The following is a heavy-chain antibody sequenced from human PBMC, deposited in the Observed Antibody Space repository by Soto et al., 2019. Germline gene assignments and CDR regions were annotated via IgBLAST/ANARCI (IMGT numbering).Heavy chain of an antibody. D-gene: IGHD1-1*01. CDR2: LYDVDGS. Sequence: DVQLVESGGGLIQPGESLRLSCAAFGLTISGKEYVAWVRQAPGKGLEWVSALYDVDGSFYADSVKGRFTTSSDSSKTIVYLQMNVLRPNDTAVYYCATWHEREHAYDVWGQGTTITISS. J-gene: IGHJ3*01. CDR1: GLTISGKEY. V-gene: IGHV3-53*01. CDR3: ATWHEREHAYDV.